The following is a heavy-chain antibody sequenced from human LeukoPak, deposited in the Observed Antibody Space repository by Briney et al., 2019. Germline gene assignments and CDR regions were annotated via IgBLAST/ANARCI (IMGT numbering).Heavy chain of an antibody. CDR2: IGSSGGGI. CDR1: GFTSSTYT. Sequence: HPGGSLRLSCAASGFTSSTYTMYWVRHPPGKRLEWVSIIGSSGGGIHYADSVKGRFTISRDNSKNALYLQMNSLRVEDTAVYYCAIDPNWGTHSWGQGVLVTVSS. CDR3: AIDPNWGTHS. J-gene: IGHJ4*02. D-gene: IGHD7-27*01. V-gene: IGHV3-23*01.